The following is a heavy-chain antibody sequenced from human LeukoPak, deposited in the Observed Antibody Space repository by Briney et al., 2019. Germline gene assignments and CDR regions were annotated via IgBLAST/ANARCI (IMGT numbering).Heavy chain of an antibody. V-gene: IGHV4-59*12. J-gene: IGHJ4*02. CDR1: GGSISSYY. CDR2: IYYSGST. D-gene: IGHD2-2*01. CDR3: ARAGRYCTSTSCYLLDY. Sequence: XETLSLTCTVSGGSISSYYWSWIRPPPGKGLEWIGYIYYSGSTNYNPSLKSRVTMSVDTSKNQFSLKLSSVTAADTAVYYCARAGRYCTSTSCYLLDYWGQGTLVTVSS.